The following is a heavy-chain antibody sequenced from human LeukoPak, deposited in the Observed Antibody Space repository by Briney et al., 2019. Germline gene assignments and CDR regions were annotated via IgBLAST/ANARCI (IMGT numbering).Heavy chain of an antibody. CDR2: INHSGST. V-gene: IGHV4-34*01. CDR3: AICVAVNALYCDF. D-gene: IGHD6-19*01. CDR1: GGSFSGYY. Sequence: PSETLSLTCAVYGGSFSGYYWIWIRQPPGKGLVWIGEINHSGSTNYNPSLKSRVTISVVTSKNQFSLKLSYVTAADTAVYYWAICVAVNALYCDFGGQGTVVTVSS. J-gene: IGHJ4*02.